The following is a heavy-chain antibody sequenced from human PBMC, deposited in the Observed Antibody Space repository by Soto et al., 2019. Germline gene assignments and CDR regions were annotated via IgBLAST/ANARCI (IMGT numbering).Heavy chain of an antibody. J-gene: IGHJ6*02. V-gene: IGHV4-31*03. CDR3: ARGGEPRRYSSSWYPRNYYYYGMDV. CDR1: GGSISSGGYY. CDR2: IYYSGST. D-gene: IGHD6-13*01. Sequence: KPSETLSLTCTVSGGSISSGGYYWSWIRQHPGKGLEWIGYIYYSGSTYYNPSLKSRVTISVDTSKNQFSLKLSSVTAADTAVYYCARGGEPRRYSSSWYPRNYYYYGMDVWGQGTTVTVSS.